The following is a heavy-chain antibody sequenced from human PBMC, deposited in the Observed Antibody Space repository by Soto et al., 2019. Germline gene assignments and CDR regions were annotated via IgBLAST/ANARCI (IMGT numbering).Heavy chain of an antibody. CDR2: IIPIFGTT. CDR1: GGTFSNDA. D-gene: IGHD3-10*01. Sequence: QEQLVQAGAEVKKPGSSVRISCRASGGTFSNDAVSWVRQAPGQGLQWMGGIIPIFGTTHYAQKFQGRVTINADESTATAYMELRSVTYEDTAVYYCAPGILTGNYGMDVGGQGPAVTVSS. V-gene: IGHV1-69*01. J-gene: IGHJ6*02. CDR3: APGILTGNYGMDV.